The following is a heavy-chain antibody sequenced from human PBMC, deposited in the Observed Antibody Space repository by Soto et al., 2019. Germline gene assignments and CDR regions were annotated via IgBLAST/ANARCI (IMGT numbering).Heavy chain of an antibody. CDR2: ISSSGSTI. Sequence: QVQLVESGGGLVKPGGSLRLSCAASGFTFSDYYMSWIRQAPGKGLEWVSYISSSGSTIYYADSVKGRFTISRDNAKNSLYLQMNSLRAEDTAVYYCARDRAPTYYDFWSGSYYFDSWGQGTLVTVSS. J-gene: IGHJ4*02. CDR3: ARDRAPTYYDFWSGSYYFDS. V-gene: IGHV3-11*01. CDR1: GFTFSDYY. D-gene: IGHD3-3*01.